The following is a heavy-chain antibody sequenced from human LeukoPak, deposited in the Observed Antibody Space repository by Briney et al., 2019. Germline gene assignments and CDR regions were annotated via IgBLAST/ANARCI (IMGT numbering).Heavy chain of an antibody. Sequence: SETLSLTCAVYGGSFSGYYWSWIRQPPGKGLEWIGYMFDSENTKENPSLKSRVTLSADTSKSQFSLRLSSVTAADTAVYYCATIKRGSIFGYFDFWGQGILVTVSS. CDR3: ATIKRGSIFGYFDF. D-gene: IGHD5-18*01. J-gene: IGHJ4*02. V-gene: IGHV4-59*12. CDR2: MFDSENT. CDR1: GGSFSGYY.